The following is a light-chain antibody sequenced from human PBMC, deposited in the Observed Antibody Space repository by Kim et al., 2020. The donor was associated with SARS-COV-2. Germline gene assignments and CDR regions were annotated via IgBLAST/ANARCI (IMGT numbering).Light chain of an antibody. CDR2: EDN. J-gene: IGLJ3*02. Sequence: KTVIISCIRSSGSIAGNYVQWYQQRPGSSPPTIIYEDNDRPSGVPDRFSGSIDSSSNSASLTISGLQTEDEADYYCQSFDSSNHWVFGGGTQLTIL. V-gene: IGLV6-57*01. CDR3: QSFDSSNHWV. CDR1: SGSIAGNY.